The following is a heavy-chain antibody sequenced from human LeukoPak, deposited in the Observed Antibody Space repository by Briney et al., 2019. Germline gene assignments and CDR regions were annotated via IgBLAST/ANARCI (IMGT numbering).Heavy chain of an antibody. CDR3: ARAPGYYYGMDV. CDR1: GGTFSSYA. CDR2: IIPVFGTA. J-gene: IGHJ6*02. Sequence: SVKVSCKASGGTFSSYAISWVRQAPGQGLEWMGGIIPVFGTANYAQKFQGRVTITADESTSTAYMELSSLRSEDTAVYYCARAPGYYYGMDVWGQGTTVTVSS. V-gene: IGHV1-69*13.